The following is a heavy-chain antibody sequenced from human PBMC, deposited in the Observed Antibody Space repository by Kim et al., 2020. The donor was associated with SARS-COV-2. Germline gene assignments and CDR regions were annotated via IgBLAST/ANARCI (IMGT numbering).Heavy chain of an antibody. CDR2: ISAYNGNT. Sequence: ASVKVSCKASGYTFTSYGISWVRQAPGQGLEWMGWISAYNGNTNYAQKLQGRVTMTTDTSTSTAYMELRSLRSDDTAVYYCARDIQLWLSGVLEAYYFDYWGQGTLVTVSS. CDR1: GYTFTSYG. V-gene: IGHV1-18*04. CDR3: ARDIQLWLSGVLEAYYFDY. J-gene: IGHJ4*02. D-gene: IGHD5-18*01.